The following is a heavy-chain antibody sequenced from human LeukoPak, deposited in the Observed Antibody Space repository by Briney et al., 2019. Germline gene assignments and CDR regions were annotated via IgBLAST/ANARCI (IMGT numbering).Heavy chain of an antibody. V-gene: IGHV5-51*01. CDR3: ARAADYYGSGGYDGRYYYYYMDV. CDR2: IYPGDSDT. J-gene: IGHJ6*03. Sequence: GESLKISCKGSGYSFTSYWIGWVRQMPGKGLEWMGIIYPGDSDTRYSPSFQGQVTISADKSISTAYLQWSSLKASDTAMYYCARAADYYGSGGYDGRYYYYYMDVWGKGTTVTVSS. CDR1: GYSFTSYW. D-gene: IGHD3-10*01.